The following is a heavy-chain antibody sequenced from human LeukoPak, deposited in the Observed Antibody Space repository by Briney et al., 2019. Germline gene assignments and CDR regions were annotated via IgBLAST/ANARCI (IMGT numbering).Heavy chain of an antibody. Sequence: SVKVSCKASGGTFSSYAISWVRQAPGQGLEWMGGIIPIFGTANYAQKFQGRVTITADESTSTAYMELSSLRSEDTAVYYCAIKRARRVVPAAIVDLYYYYYMDVWGKGTTVTVSS. V-gene: IGHV1-69*13. D-gene: IGHD2-2*02. CDR2: IIPIFGTA. J-gene: IGHJ6*03. CDR3: AIKRARRVVPAAIVDLYYYYYMDV. CDR1: GGTFSSYA.